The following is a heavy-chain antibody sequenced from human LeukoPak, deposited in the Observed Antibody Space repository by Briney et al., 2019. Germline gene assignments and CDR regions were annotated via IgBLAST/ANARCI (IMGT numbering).Heavy chain of an antibody. CDR2: ISASGTTI. J-gene: IGHJ6*02. CDR1: GFSFSSYE. D-gene: IGHD6-19*01. V-gene: IGHV3-48*03. CDR3: ARDWQSSNYGMDV. Sequence: SGGSLRLSCAASGFSFSSYEMNWVRQAPGKGLEWVSYISASGTTIYYADSVKGRFTISRDNAEKSLYLQMNSLRAEDTAVYYCARDWQSSNYGMDVWGQGTTVTVSS.